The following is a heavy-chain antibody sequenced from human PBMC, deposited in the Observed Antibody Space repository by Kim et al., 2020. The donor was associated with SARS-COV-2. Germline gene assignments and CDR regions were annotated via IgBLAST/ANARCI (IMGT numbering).Heavy chain of an antibody. Sequence: GGSLRLSCAASGFSFSKHGMHWVRQAPGKGLEWVAVISFDGSNKDCGDSVKGRFTISGDNSKNTLYLQMNSLRAEDTAVYYCARPRSGSNAFDIWGQGTVVTVSS. J-gene: IGHJ3*02. CDR2: ISFDGSNK. V-gene: IGHV3-33*05. CDR3: ARPRSGSNAFDI. CDR1: GFSFSKHG. D-gene: IGHD6-19*01.